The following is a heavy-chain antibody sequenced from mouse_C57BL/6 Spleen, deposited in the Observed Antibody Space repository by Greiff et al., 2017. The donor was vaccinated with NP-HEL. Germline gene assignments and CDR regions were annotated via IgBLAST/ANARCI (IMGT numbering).Heavy chain of an antibody. J-gene: IGHJ3*01. CDR2: ILPGSGST. D-gene: IGHD2-4*01. CDR3: VCGIYYDYDVGFAY. Sequence: VQLQQSGAELMKPGASVKLSCKATGYTFTGYWIEWVKQRPGHGLEWIGEILPGSGSTNYNAKFKGKATFTAVTSSNTAYMQLSSLTTEDSAIYYCVCGIYYDYDVGFAYWGQGTLVTVSA. CDR1: GYTFTGYW. V-gene: IGHV1-9*01.